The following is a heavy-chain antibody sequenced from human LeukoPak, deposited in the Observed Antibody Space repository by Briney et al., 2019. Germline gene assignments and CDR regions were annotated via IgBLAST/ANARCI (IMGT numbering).Heavy chain of an antibody. V-gene: IGHV1-46*04. CDR2: INASGGST. Sequence: ASVKVSCKASGYTFTSYYMHWVRQAPGQGLEGRGIINASGGSTSYAQKLQGRGAMTRDTSKSTVYMELSSLRYEDTAVYYCASEMVRGVNWGQGTLVTVSS. J-gene: IGHJ4*02. CDR3: ASEMVRGVN. CDR1: GYTFTSYY. D-gene: IGHD3-10*01.